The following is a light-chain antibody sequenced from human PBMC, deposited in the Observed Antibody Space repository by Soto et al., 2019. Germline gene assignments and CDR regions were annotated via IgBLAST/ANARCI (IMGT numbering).Light chain of an antibody. CDR2: KAS. CDR1: QSIDSW. V-gene: IGKV1-5*03. Sequence: DIQMTQSPSTLSASVGDRVTITCRASQSIDSWLAWYQHKPGKAPKLLIFKASTLETGVPSRFSGSGSETDFTLTISRLEPEDFAVYYCQQYGSSGTFGQGTKVDI. CDR3: QQYGSSGT. J-gene: IGKJ1*01.